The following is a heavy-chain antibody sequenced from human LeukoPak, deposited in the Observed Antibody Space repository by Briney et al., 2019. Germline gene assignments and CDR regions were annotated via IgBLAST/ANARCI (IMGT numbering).Heavy chain of an antibody. V-gene: IGHV3-30-3*01. Sequence: GRSLRLSCAASGFTFSSYAMHWVRQAPGKGLEWVAVISYDGSNKYYADSVKGRFTISRDNSKNTLYLQMNSLRAEDTAVYYCARDVHSITIFGEGMDVWGQGTTVTVSS. CDR3: ARDVHSITIFGEGMDV. D-gene: IGHD3-3*01. CDR1: GFTFSSYA. CDR2: ISYDGSNK. J-gene: IGHJ6*02.